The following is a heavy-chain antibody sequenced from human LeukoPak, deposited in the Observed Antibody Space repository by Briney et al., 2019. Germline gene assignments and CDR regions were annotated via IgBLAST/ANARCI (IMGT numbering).Heavy chain of an antibody. D-gene: IGHD3-22*01. V-gene: IGHV3-30*02. CDR3: ATVTYYYDSSGKDIDY. J-gene: IGHJ4*02. CDR2: IRFDGNNE. Sequence: GGSLRLSCAASGFIFSNHGMHWVRQAPGKGLEWVSFIRFDGNNEYFADSVKGRFTLSRDNSKNTLYLQMNSLRVEDTAVYYCATVTYYYDSSGKDIDYWGQGTLVTVSS. CDR1: GFIFSNHG.